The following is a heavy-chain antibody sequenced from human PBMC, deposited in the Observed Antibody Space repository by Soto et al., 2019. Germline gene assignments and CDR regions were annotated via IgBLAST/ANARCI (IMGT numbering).Heavy chain of an antibody. D-gene: IGHD3-10*01. V-gene: IGHV3-23*01. CDR3: AKRAGDYYSYMDV. CDR2: ISGSGGST. CDR1: GFTFSSYT. Sequence: EVQLWESGGGLVQPGGSLRLSCVASGFTFSSYTMTWVRQAAGKGLERVADISGSGGSTYYADSVKGRVTISRDNSKNTLYLQVNGLRAEDTAAYYCAKRAGDYYSYMDVWGKGTTVTVS. J-gene: IGHJ6*03.